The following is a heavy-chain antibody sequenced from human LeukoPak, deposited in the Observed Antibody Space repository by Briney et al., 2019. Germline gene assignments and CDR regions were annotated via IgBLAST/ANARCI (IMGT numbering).Heavy chain of an antibody. CDR3: ARDRVAPNYYYYGMDV. CDR1: GFTFSSYG. Sequence: GGSLRLSCAASGFTFSSYGMHWVRQAPGKGLEWVAVISYDGSNKYYVDSVKGRFTISRDNAKNSLYLQMNSLGAEDTAVYYCARDRVAPNYYYYGMDVWGQGTTVTVSS. J-gene: IGHJ6*02. V-gene: IGHV3-30*03. CDR2: ISYDGSNK. D-gene: IGHD2-15*01.